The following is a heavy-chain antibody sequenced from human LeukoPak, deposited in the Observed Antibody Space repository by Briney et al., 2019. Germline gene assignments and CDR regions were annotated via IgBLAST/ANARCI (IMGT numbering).Heavy chain of an antibody. CDR1: GGTFSSYA. J-gene: IGHJ4*02. V-gene: IGHV1-69*13. Sequence: SVKVSCKASGGTFSSYAISWVRQAPGQGLEWMGGIIPIFGTANYAQKFQGRVTITADESTSTAYMELSSLRSEDTAVYYCTRVGYYYDSSGFYFDYRGQGTLVTVSS. CDR2: IIPIFGTA. CDR3: TRVGYYYDSSGFYFDY. D-gene: IGHD3-22*01.